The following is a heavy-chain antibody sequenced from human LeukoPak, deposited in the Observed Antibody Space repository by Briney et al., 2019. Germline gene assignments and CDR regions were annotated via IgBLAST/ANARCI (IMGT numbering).Heavy chain of an antibody. CDR3: AKDRTVGASYWYFDL. V-gene: IGHV3-74*01. CDR2: INEDGRIT. J-gene: IGHJ2*01. Sequence: PGGSLRLSCAVSGFTFRTYWMHWVRQVPGEGLVWVSRINEDGRITNYADSVKGRFTVSRDTSKNTLYLQMNSLRADDTAVYYCAKDRTVGASYWYFDLWGRGTLVTVSS. D-gene: IGHD1-26*01. CDR1: GFTFRTYW.